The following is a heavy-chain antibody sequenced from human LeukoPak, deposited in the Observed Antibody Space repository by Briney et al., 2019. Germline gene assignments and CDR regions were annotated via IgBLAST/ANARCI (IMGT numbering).Heavy chain of an antibody. CDR3: ARVPIMITFGGVDY. CDR2: IYTSGST. D-gene: IGHD3-16*01. CDR1: GGSISSYY. V-gene: IGHV4-4*07. J-gene: IGHJ4*02. Sequence: PSETLSLTCTVSGGSISSYYWSWIRQPAGKELEWIGRIYTSGSTNYNPSLKSRVTISVDTSKNQFSLKLSSVTAADTAVYYCARVPIMITFGGVDYWGQGTLVTVSS.